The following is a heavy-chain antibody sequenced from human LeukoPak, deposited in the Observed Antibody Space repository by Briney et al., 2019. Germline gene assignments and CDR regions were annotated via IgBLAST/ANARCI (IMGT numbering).Heavy chain of an antibody. Sequence: GRSLRLSCAASGYTFTGYYMHWVRQAPGQGLEWMGWINPNSGGTNYAQKFQGWVTMTRDTSISTAYMELSRLRSDDTAVYYCARGGTHPGDYWGQGTLVTVSS. CDR1: GYTFTGYY. D-gene: IGHD1-26*01. J-gene: IGHJ4*02. CDR3: ARGGTHPGDY. V-gene: IGHV1-2*04. CDR2: INPNSGGT.